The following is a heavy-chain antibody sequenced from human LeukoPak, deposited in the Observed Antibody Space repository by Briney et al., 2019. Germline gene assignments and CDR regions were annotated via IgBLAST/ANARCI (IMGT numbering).Heavy chain of an antibody. CDR2: ISGTGGRT. J-gene: IGHJ4*02. CDR1: GVTFSSYA. CDR3: AKDLRYDSSGYFDY. D-gene: IGHD3-22*01. Sequence: GGSLRLSCAASGVTFSSYAMSWVRQAPGKGLEWVSGISGTGGRTYYADSVKGRFTISRDNSKNTLYLQMNSLRAEDTAVYYCAKDLRYDSSGYFDYWGQGTRVTVSS. V-gene: IGHV3-23*01.